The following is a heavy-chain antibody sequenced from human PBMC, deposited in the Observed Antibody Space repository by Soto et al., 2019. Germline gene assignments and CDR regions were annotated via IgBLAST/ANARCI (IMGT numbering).Heavy chain of an antibody. Sequence: PGGSLILSCAASGFIFTNAFMSWVHQTPGKGLEWVARIKSKSTGGTIDYAAPVKGRFTISRDDYENTVSLQMNSLKAEDTALYYCTTGDYWGQGILVTVSS. V-gene: IGHV3-15*01. CDR3: TTGDY. CDR2: IKSKSTGGTI. J-gene: IGHJ4*02. CDR1: GFIFTNAF.